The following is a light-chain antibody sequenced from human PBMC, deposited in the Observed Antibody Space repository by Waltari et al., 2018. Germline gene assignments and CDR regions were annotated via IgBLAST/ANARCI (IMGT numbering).Light chain of an antibody. V-gene: IGLV2-14*03. Sequence: QSALTQPASVSGSPGQSLTISCTGTSSDVGGYNFVSWYQQHPDKTPKLIIYDVSERPSWVSKRFSGSKSGNTAALTISGLQDEDEADYYCISYTTISTWVFGTGTKVTVL. CDR2: DVS. J-gene: IGLJ1*01. CDR3: ISYTTISTWV. CDR1: SSDVGGYNF.